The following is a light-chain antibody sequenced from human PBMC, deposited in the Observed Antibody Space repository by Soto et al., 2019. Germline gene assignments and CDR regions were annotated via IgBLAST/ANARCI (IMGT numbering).Light chain of an antibody. CDR2: GDN. Sequence: QSVLTQPPSVSGAPGQRVTVSCSGTSSNIGAGYDVHWYQQFPGTAPKLLIYGDNNRPSGVPDRFSGSKSGTSASLAITGLHAEDEADYYCQSYDTRLSAHVFGTGTKLTVL. V-gene: IGLV1-40*01. CDR1: SSNIGAGYD. CDR3: QSYDTRLSAHV. J-gene: IGLJ1*01.